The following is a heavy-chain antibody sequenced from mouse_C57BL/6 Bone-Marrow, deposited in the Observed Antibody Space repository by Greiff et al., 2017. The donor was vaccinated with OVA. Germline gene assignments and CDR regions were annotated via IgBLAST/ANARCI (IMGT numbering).Heavy chain of an antibody. CDR3: AREGYSEDYYAMDY. J-gene: IGHJ4*01. V-gene: IGHV3-5*01. CDR2: IYYSGTI. CDR1: GISITTGNYR. Sequence: DVKLQESGPGLVKPSQTVFLTCTVTGISITTGNYRWSWIRQFPGNKLEWIGYIYYSGTITYNPSLTSRTTITRDTPKNQFFLEMNSLTAEDTATYYCAREGYSEDYYAMDYWGQGTSVTVSS. D-gene: IGHD2-12*01.